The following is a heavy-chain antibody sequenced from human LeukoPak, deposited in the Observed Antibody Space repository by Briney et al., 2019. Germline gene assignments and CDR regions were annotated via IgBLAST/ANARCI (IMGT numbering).Heavy chain of an antibody. J-gene: IGHJ4*02. D-gene: IGHD6-6*01. V-gene: IGHV4-59*10. CDR2: IYTSGST. CDR3: ARRASIAAPRDY. Sequence: SETLSLTCAVYGGSFSGYYWSWIRQPAGKGLEWIGRIYTSGSTNYNPSLKSRVTISVDTSKNQFSLKLSSVTAADTAVYYCARRASIAAPRDYWGQGTLVTVSS. CDR1: GGSFSGYY.